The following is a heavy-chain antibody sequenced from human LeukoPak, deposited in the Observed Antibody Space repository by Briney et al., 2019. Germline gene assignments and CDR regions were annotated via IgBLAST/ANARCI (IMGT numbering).Heavy chain of an antibody. D-gene: IGHD3-10*01. CDR3: ASLEGSGSYYPRYFDY. Sequence: GGSLRLSCAASGFTFSTHDVNWVRQAPGKGLEWVSFINSRSSTIYYADSVKGRFTISRDNAKNSLYLQMNSLRAEDTAVYYCASLEGSGSYYPRYFDYWGQGTLVTVSS. J-gene: IGHJ4*02. V-gene: IGHV3-48*04. CDR2: INSRSSTI. CDR1: GFTFSTHD.